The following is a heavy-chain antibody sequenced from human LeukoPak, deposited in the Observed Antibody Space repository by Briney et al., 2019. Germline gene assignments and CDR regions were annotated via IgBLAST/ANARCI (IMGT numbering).Heavy chain of an antibody. V-gene: IGHV3-21*01. J-gene: IGHJ4*02. D-gene: IGHD6-6*01. Sequence: GGSLRLSCLASGYAFSNYAMSWVRQAPGKGLEWVSGTGIRGDNTYYADSVKGRFTISRDNAKNSLYLQMNSLRAEDTAVYYCARSYSSSSPYLDYWGQGTLVTVSS. CDR2: TGIRGDNT. CDR1: GYAFSNYA. CDR3: ARSYSSSSPYLDY.